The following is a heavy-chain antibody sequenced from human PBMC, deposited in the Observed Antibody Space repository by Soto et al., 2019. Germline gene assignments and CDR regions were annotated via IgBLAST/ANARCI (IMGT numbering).Heavy chain of an antibody. CDR1: GYTFTSYD. Sequence: ASVKVSCKASGYTFTSYDINWVRQATGQGLEWMGWMNPNSGNTGYAQKFQGRVTMTRNTSISTAYMELSSLRSEDTAVYYCAKAYYYDSSGYYSPFDYWGQGTLVTVSS. J-gene: IGHJ4*02. CDR2: MNPNSGNT. V-gene: IGHV1-8*01. D-gene: IGHD3-22*01. CDR3: AKAYYYDSSGYYSPFDY.